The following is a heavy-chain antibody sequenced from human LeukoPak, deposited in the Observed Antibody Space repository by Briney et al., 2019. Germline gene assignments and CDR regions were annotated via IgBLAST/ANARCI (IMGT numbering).Heavy chain of an antibody. CDR3: AGGSGSYYYYGMDV. Sequence: SETLSLTCTVSGGSVSSGSYYWSWIRQPPGKGLEWIGYIYYSGSTNYNPSLKSRVTISVDTSKNQFSQKLSSVTAADTAVYYCAGGSGSYYYYGMDVWGKGTTVTVSS. V-gene: IGHV4-61*01. CDR2: IYYSGST. J-gene: IGHJ6*04. D-gene: IGHD3-10*01. CDR1: GGSVSSGSYY.